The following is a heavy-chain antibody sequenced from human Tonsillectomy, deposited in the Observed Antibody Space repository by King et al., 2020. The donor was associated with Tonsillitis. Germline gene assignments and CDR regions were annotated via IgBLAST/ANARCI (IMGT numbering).Heavy chain of an antibody. CDR2: FYNNGRT. J-gene: IGHJ4*02. CDR1: GGSISSYN. V-gene: IGHV4-59*01. D-gene: IGHD6-13*01. CDR3: AGTRSSAFNLHY. Sequence: QLQESGPGLVKPSETLSLTCTVSGGSISSYNWSWIRQSPGKGLEWIGFFYNNGRTNYNPPLKGRVTIAGDTAKNQFSLNLSSVTAADTAVYYCAGTRSSAFNLHYWGQGTLVTVSS.